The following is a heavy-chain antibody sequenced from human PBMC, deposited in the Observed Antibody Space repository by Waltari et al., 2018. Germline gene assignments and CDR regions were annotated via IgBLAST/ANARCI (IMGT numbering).Heavy chain of an antibody. Sequence: QVQLQESGPGLVKPSETLSLTCTVSGGSISSYYWSWIRQPAGKGLEWIGRIHTSGSTNYNPSLKSRVTMSVDTSKNQFSLKLSSVTAADTAVYYCASGVYSYGRKEFHYYYGMDVWGQGTTVTVSS. V-gene: IGHV4-4*07. CDR3: ASGVYSYGRKEFHYYYGMDV. D-gene: IGHD5-18*01. J-gene: IGHJ6*02. CDR1: GGSISSYY. CDR2: IHTSGST.